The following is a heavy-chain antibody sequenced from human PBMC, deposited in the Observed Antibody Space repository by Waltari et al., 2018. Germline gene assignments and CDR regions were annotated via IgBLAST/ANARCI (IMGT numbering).Heavy chain of an antibody. Sequence: QITLKESGPTLVKPTQTLTLTCTFSGFSLSTTGVGVGWIRQPPGKALECLALIYWNDDKRYSPSLKSRLTITKDTAKSQVVLTMTNMDPVDTATYYCAHIHPHANTWFLDYYAAWGQGTEVTVSS. CDR2: IYWNDDK. V-gene: IGHV2-5*01. D-gene: IGHD3-22*01. CDR1: GFSLSTTGVG. CDR3: AHIHPHANTWFLDYYAA. J-gene: IGHJ4*02.